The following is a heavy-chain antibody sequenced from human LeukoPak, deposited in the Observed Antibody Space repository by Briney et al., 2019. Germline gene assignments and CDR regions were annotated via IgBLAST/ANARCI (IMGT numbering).Heavy chain of an antibody. D-gene: IGHD3-10*01. J-gene: IGHJ6*03. CDR1: GFMFSDYG. CDR2: IWYDGSNI. Sequence: GGPRRLSCAASGFMFSDYGIRWARKAPGKGLEWGPAIWYDGSNIFYADSVKGRFTISRDNSKNALYLQMNSLRAEDTADYYCAKEGDRGEALYYYYMDVWGNGTTVTVSS. CDR3: AKEGDRGEALYYYYMDV. V-gene: IGHV3-33*06.